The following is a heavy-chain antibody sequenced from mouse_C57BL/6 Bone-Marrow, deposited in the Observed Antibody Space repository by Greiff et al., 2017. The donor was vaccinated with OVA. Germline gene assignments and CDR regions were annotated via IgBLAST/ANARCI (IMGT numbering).Heavy chain of an antibody. CDR2: INPNNGGT. Sequence: EVKLQESGPELVKPGASVKIPCKASGYTFTDYNMDWVKQSHGKSLEWIGDINPNNGGTIYNQKFKGKATLTVDKSSSTAYMELRSLTSEDTAVYYCARGRLPLFAYWGQGTLVTVSA. D-gene: IGHD2-4*01. CDR1: GYTFTDYN. J-gene: IGHJ3*01. CDR3: ARGRLPLFAY. V-gene: IGHV1-18*01.